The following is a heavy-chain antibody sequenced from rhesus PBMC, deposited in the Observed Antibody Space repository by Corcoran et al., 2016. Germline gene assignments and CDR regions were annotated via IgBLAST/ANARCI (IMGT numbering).Heavy chain of an antibody. V-gene: IGHV4-147*01. CDR2: VYGSSGST. D-gene: IGHD1-26*01. CDR3: AATYNWNYYDGLDS. J-gene: IGHJ6*01. CDR1: GYSIISNY. Sequence: QVQLQESGPGLVRPSETLSLTCAVSGYSIISNYWTWIRQPPGKGLEWIGNVYGSSGSTYYNPSLKSRVTILRDTSKNQFSLKLSSGTAADTAIYYCAATYNWNYYDGLDSWGQGVVVTVSS.